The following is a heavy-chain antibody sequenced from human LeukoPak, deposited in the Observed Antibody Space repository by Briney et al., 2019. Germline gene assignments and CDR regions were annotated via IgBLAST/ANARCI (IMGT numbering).Heavy chain of an antibody. CDR2: ISSSSSYI. CDR3: ARADTIFGVVIDY. CDR1: GFTFSSYS. D-gene: IGHD3-3*01. V-gene: IGHV3-21*01. Sequence: PGGSLRLSCAASGFTFSSYSMNWVRQAPGKGLEWVSSISSSSSYIYYADSVNGRFTISRDNAKNSLYLQMNSLRAEDTAVYYCARADTIFGVVIDYWGQGTLVTVSS. J-gene: IGHJ4*02.